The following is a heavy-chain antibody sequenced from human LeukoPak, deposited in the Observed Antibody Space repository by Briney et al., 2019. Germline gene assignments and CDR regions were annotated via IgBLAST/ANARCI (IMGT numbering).Heavy chain of an antibody. Sequence: GASVKVSCKASGYTFTSYDFSWLRQATGQGPEWMGWMNPNSGATGYAQKFQGRVTITADESTSTAYMELSSLRSEDTAVYYCARGRYSSSINSMDVWGQGTTVTVSS. D-gene: IGHD6-6*01. V-gene: IGHV1-8*01. CDR3: ARGRYSSSINSMDV. CDR2: MNPNSGAT. CDR1: GYTFTSYD. J-gene: IGHJ6*02.